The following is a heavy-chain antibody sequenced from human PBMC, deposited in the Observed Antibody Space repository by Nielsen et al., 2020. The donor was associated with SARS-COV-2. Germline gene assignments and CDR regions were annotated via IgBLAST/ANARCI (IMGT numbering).Heavy chain of an antibody. CDR3: AREGAPDKYSSGWYRPFDY. CDR1: GGSISSYY. J-gene: IGHJ4*02. D-gene: IGHD6-19*01. CDR2: IYYSGST. V-gene: IGHV4-59*13. Sequence: GSLRLSCTVSGGSISSYYWSWIRQPPGKGLEWIGYIYYSGSTNYNPSLKSRVTISVDTSKNQFSLKLSSVTAADTAVYYCAREGAPDKYSSGWYRPFDYWGQGTLVTVSS.